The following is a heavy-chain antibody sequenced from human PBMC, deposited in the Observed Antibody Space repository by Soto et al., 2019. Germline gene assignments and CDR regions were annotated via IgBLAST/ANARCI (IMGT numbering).Heavy chain of an antibody. D-gene: IGHD1-26*01. CDR3: AKYSGSYPVYNGLSL. J-gene: IGHJ6*02. V-gene: IGHV3-23*01. CDR2: ISASSDAA. Sequence: EVQLLESGGGLVQPGGSLRLSCAASGFPFSTSAMNWVRQAPGKGLEWVSIISASSDAAYYAESVKGRFASSRHNSKNTLYLQMNSLRAEDTAVYYCAKYSGSYPVYNGLSLWGQGTTVTVS. CDR1: GFPFSTSA.